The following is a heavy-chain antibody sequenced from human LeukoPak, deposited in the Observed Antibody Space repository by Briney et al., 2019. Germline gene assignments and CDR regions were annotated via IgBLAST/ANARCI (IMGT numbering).Heavy chain of an antibody. V-gene: IGHV4-39*01. D-gene: IGHD3-16*01. J-gene: IGHJ2*01. CDR2: IYYSGST. CDR1: GXPISRSSSY. CDR3: ARMITWYFDL. Sequence: PSETLSLTCAVSGXPISRSSSYWGWIRQPPGKGLQWIGSIYYSGSTYYSPSLKSRVTISVDTSKNQFSLRLSSVTASDTAVYYCARMITWYFDLWGRGTLVTVSS.